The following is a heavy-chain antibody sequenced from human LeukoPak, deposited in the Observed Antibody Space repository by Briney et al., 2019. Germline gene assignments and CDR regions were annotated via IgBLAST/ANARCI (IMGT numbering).Heavy chain of an antibody. CDR2: INPNSGGT. V-gene: IGHV1-2*02. CDR1: GYTFTGYY. Sequence: ASVKVSCKASGYTFTGYYMHWVRQAPGQGLEWMGWINPNSGGTNYAQKFQGRVTMTRDTSISTAYMELSRLRSDDTAVYYCARTSGYSSGWYNNWGQGTLVTVSS. D-gene: IGHD6-19*01. CDR3: ARTSGYSSGWYNN. J-gene: IGHJ4*02.